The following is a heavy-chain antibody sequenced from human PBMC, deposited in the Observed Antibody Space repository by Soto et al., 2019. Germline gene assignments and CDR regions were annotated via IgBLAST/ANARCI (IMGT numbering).Heavy chain of an antibody. CDR1: GFTFSDHW. CDR2: IKRDGRET. Sequence: EVQLVESGGGLAQPGGSLRLSCAASGFTFSDHWMHWVRQVPGKGLVWVSRIKRDGRETNYADSVKGRFTISRDNAENTLYLQMNSLRADDTAVYYCERVLTYYDYWGQGILVTVSS. CDR3: ERVLTYYDY. J-gene: IGHJ4*02. V-gene: IGHV3-74*01.